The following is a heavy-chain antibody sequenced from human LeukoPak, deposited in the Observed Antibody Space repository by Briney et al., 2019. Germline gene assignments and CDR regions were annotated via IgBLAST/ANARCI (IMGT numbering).Heavy chain of an antibody. J-gene: IGHJ3*02. V-gene: IGHV4-59*08. CDR1: GGSISSYY. Sequence: SETLSLTCTVSGGSISSYYWSWIRQPPGKGLEWIGYIYYSGSTYYNPSLKSRVTISVDTSKNQFSLKLSSVTAADTAVYFCARGPYSYDSSGAFDIWGQGTMVTVSS. CDR2: IYYSGST. CDR3: ARGPYSYDSSGAFDI. D-gene: IGHD3-22*01.